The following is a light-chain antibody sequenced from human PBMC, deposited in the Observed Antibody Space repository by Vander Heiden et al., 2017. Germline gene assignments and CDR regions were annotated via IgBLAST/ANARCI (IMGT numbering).Light chain of an antibody. Sequence: SYELTQPPSVSVSPGQTASIPCSGDKLGDKYASWYQQKPGQSPVLVIYQETKRPSGIPERFSGSNSGNTATLTISGTQAMDEADYYCQAWDGTLVFGTGTKVTVL. V-gene: IGLV3-1*01. CDR3: QAWDGTLV. CDR1: KLGDKY. J-gene: IGLJ1*01. CDR2: QET.